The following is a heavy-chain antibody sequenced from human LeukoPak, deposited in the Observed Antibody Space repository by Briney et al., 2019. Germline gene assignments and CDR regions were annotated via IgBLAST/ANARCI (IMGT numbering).Heavy chain of an antibody. CDR1: GGTFSSYA. D-gene: IGHD2-21*02. CDR3: ARDRGGNFHYYYYGMDV. CDR2: IIPILGIA. Sequence: SVKVSCKASGGTFSSYAISWVRQAPGQGLEWMGRIIPILGIANYAQKFQGRVTITADKSTSTAYMGLSSLRSEDTAVYYCARDRGGNFHYYYYGMDVWGQGTTVTVSS. J-gene: IGHJ6*02. V-gene: IGHV1-69*04.